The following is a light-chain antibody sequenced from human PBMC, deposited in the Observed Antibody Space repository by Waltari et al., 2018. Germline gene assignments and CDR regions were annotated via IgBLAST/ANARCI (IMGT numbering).Light chain of an antibody. CDR2: INN. J-gene: IGLJ2*01. Sequence: QSVLTPPPSASGTPGQKITISCSGSTSNIGSNTVAWYQQLPGTAPKLLMYINNLRPSGVPERFYGSKSGSSASLAIFGLQSEDDADYYCAAWDDSLKGVVFGGGTKVTVL. V-gene: IGLV1-44*01. CDR3: AAWDDSLKGVV. CDR1: TSNIGSNT.